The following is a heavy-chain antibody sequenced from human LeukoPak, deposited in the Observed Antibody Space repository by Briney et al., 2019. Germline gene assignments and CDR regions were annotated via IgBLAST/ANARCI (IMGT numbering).Heavy chain of an antibody. D-gene: IGHD6-19*01. CDR2: IIPILGIA. Sequence: SVKVSCKASRGTFSSYAISGVRPAPGQGLEWMGRIIPILGIANYAQKFQGRVTITADKSTSTAYMELSSLRSEDTAVYYCASELQKLSSGWYKDYWGQGTLVTVSS. J-gene: IGHJ4*02. V-gene: IGHV1-69*04. CDR3: ASELQKLSSGWYKDY. CDR1: RGTFSSYA.